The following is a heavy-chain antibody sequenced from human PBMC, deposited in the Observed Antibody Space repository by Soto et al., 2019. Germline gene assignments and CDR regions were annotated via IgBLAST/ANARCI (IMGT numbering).Heavy chain of an antibody. Sequence: QMQLVQSGPEVKKPGTSVKVSCKASGFTFTSSAVQWVRQARGQRLEWIGWIVVGSGNTNYAQKFQERVTITRDMSTSTAYMELSSLRSEDTAVYYCAADRYDSSGHYYGMDVWGQGTTVTVSS. CDR2: IVVGSGNT. CDR3: AADRYDSSGHYYGMDV. CDR1: GFTFTSSA. J-gene: IGHJ6*02. D-gene: IGHD3-22*01. V-gene: IGHV1-58*01.